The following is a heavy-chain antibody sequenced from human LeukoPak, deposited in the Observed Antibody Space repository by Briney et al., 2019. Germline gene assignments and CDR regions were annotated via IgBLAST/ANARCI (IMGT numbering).Heavy chain of an antibody. J-gene: IGHJ4*02. CDR2: IYWNDDK. V-gene: IGHV2-5*01. CDR1: GFSLSTGEVG. CDR3: ALQRYSSNWYPFDY. D-gene: IGHD6-13*01. Sequence: ESGPTLVKPTQTLTLTCTFSGFSLSTGEVGVAWIRQPPGKALEWLALIYWNDDKRYSPSLKSRLTITKDTSKNQVVLTMTNMDPVDTATFYCALQRYSSNWYPFDYWGQGTLVTVSS.